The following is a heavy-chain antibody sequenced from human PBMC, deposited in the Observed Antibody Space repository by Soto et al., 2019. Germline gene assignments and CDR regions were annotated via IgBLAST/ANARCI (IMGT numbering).Heavy chain of an antibody. Sequence: QVQLVESGGGVVQPGRSLRLSCAASGFTFSSYGMHWVRQAPGKGLEWVAVIWYDGSNKYYADSVNGRVTISRDNSKNTLYLQMNSLRAEDTAVYYCAGDQGQLPRFYPWGQGTLVTVSS. CDR1: GFTFSSYG. CDR3: AGDQGQLPRFYP. V-gene: IGHV3-33*01. CDR2: IWYDGSNK. J-gene: IGHJ5*02. D-gene: IGHD2-2*01.